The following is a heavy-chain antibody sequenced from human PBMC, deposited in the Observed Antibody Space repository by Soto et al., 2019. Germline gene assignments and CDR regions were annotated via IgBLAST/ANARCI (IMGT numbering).Heavy chain of an antibody. D-gene: IGHD6-13*01. CDR2: INPSGGST. CDR1: GYTFTSYY. J-gene: IGHJ6*02. V-gene: IGHV1-46*01. Sequence: ASVKVSCKASGYTFTSYYMHWVRQAPGQGLEWMGIINPSGGSTSYAQKFQGRVTMTRDTSTSTVYMELSSLRSEDTAVYYCARVAGSSWQDYYYYGMDVWGQGTTVTVSS. CDR3: ARVAGSSWQDYYYYGMDV.